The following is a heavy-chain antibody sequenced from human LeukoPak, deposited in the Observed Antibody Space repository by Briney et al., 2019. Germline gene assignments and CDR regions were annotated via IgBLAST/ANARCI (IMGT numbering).Heavy chain of an antibody. D-gene: IGHD2-15*01. Sequence: PGGSLRLSCAASGFTFSSYWMSWVRQAPGKGLEGVANIKQDGSEKYYVDSVKGRFTISRDNAKNSLSLQMNSLRAEDTAVYYCARDIYCSGGSCLGFDYWGQGTLVTVSS. CDR1: GFTFSSYW. CDR2: IKQDGSEK. CDR3: ARDIYCSGGSCLGFDY. J-gene: IGHJ4*02. V-gene: IGHV3-7*01.